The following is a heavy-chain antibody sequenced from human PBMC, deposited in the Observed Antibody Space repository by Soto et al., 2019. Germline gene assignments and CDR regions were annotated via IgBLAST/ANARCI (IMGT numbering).Heavy chain of an antibody. Sequence: EVQLLDSGGGLVQPGGSLRLSCAASGLTFRTYAMSWVRQAPGKGLEWVSTISDSGTTYYANSVKGRFTISRDNSRNTLDLQMNSLRVEDTAVYYCAKGGEGSCSRTSCLYFSDSWGQGTLVTVSS. CDR3: AKGGEGSCSRTSCLYFSDS. J-gene: IGHJ5*02. V-gene: IGHV3-23*01. CDR2: ISDSGTT. CDR1: GLTFRTYA. D-gene: IGHD2-2*01.